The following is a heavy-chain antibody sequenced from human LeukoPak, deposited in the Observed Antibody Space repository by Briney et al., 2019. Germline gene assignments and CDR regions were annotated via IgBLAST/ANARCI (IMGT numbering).Heavy chain of an antibody. CDR2: IYYSGST. J-gene: IGHJ4*02. CDR1: GGSISSSSYY. Sequence: SETLSLTCTVSGGSISSSSYYWGWIRQPPGKGLEWIGSIYYSGSTYYNPSLKSRVTISVDTSKNQFSLKLSSVTAADTAVYYCARDARGSYYDESDYWGQGTLVTVSS. D-gene: IGHD1-26*01. V-gene: IGHV4-39*07. CDR3: ARDARGSYYDESDY.